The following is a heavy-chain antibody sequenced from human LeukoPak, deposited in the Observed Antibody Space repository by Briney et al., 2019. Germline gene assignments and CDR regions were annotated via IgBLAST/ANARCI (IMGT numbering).Heavy chain of an antibody. Sequence: GGSLRLSCAASGFTFSSYWMHWVRQAPGKGLVWVSHINSDGSRTNYADSVKGRFTISRDNAKNTLYLQMNSLRAEDTAVYYCAGAITVTTYNWFDPWGQGTLVTVSS. J-gene: IGHJ5*02. D-gene: IGHD4-17*01. CDR3: AGAITVTTYNWFDP. CDR1: GFTFSSYW. V-gene: IGHV3-74*01. CDR2: INSDGSRT.